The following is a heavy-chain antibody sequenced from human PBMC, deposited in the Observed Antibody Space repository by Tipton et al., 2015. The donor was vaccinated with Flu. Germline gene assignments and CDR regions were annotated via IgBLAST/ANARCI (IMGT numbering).Heavy chain of an antibody. CDR1: GDSMTSSRYY. J-gene: IGHJ5*02. V-gene: IGHV4-39*07. CDR3: ARVSPEVESWFDP. D-gene: IGHD1-1*01. Sequence: LRLSCSVSGDSMTSSRYYWGWIRQPPGKGLEWIGSIFHSGSTYYNPSLKSRVTISVDTSKNQFSLKLISVTAADTAVYYCARVSPEVESWFDPWGQGTLVTVSS. CDR2: IFHSGST.